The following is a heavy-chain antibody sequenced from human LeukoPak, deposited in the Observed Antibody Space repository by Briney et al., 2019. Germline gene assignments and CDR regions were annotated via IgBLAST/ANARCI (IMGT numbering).Heavy chain of an antibody. CDR2: ISDTA. Sequence: SGESLRLSCAASGFTFSSYPMSWVRQTPGKGLEWVSSISDTAYYAESVKGRFTISRDNSKNTLYLQMSSLRAEDTAVYYCANIKNDYWGQGTLVTVSS. CDR1: GFTFSSYP. V-gene: IGHV3-23*01. D-gene: IGHD1-14*01. CDR3: ANIKNDY. J-gene: IGHJ4*02.